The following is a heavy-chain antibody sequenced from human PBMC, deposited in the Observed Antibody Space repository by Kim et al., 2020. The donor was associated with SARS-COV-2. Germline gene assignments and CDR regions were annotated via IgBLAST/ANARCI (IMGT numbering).Heavy chain of an antibody. CDR1: GGSFSGYY. Sequence: SETLSLTCAVYGGSFSGYYWSWIRQPPGKGLEWIGEINHSGSTNYNPSLKSRVTISVDTSKNQFSLKLSSVTAADTAVYYCARSSTSEAFDIWGQGTMVT. CDR2: INHSGST. CDR3: ARSSTSEAFDI. J-gene: IGHJ3*02. V-gene: IGHV4-34*01. D-gene: IGHD6-6*01.